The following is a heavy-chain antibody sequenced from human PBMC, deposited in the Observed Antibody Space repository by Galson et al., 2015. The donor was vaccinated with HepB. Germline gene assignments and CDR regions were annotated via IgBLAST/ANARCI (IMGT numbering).Heavy chain of an antibody. CDR3: ASVSFVSSAYWYFDL. CDR2: ISTTSTNI. CDR1: GFTFSTYT. V-gene: IGHV3-48*01. Sequence: SLRLSCAASGFTFSTYTMTWVRQAPGKGLEWISYISTTSTNIFYADSVKGRFTISRDNANNSLYLQMNSLRAEDTALYYCASVSFVSSAYWYFDLWGRGTPVTVSS. J-gene: IGHJ2*01. D-gene: IGHD3-16*02.